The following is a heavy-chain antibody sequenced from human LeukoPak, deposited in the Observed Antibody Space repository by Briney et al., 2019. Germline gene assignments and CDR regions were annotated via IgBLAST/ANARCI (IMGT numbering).Heavy chain of an antibody. CDR2: INSDGSST. D-gene: IGHD3-10*01. CDR3: VRDLPGEGIDY. J-gene: IGHJ4*02. CDR1: GFTFSSHW. Sequence: GGSLRLSCAASGFTFSSHWMHWVRPAPGKGLVWVSHINSDGSSTTYADSVKGRFTISRDNAKNTLNLQMNSLRAEDTAVYYCVRDLPGEGIDYWGQGTLVTVSS. V-gene: IGHV3-74*01.